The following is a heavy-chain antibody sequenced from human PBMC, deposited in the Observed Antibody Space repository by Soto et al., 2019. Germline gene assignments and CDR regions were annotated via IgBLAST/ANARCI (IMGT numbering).Heavy chain of an antibody. CDR3: ARDSWGYCSSTSCPLDDYYGLDV. CDR2: IIPIFGTA. D-gene: IGHD2-2*01. J-gene: IGHJ6*01. Sequence: SVKVSCKASGGTYSSYAISWVRQAPGQGLEWMGGIIPIFGTANYAQKFQGRVTITADESTSTAYMELSSLRSEDTAVYYCARDSWGYCSSTSCPLDDYYGLDVWGQGSKVTVSA. CDR1: GGTYSSYA. V-gene: IGHV1-69*13.